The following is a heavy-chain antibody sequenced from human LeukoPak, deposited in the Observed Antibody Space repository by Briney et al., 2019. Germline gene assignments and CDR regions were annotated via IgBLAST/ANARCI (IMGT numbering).Heavy chain of an antibody. CDR3: ARSPRDIVVVPAARWFFDY. CDR1: GGSISSGGYY. Sequence: SETLSLTCTVSGGSISSGGYYWSWIRQHPGKGLEWIGYIYYSGSTYYNPSLKSRVTISVDTSKNQFSLKLSSVTAADTAVYYCARSPRDIVVVPAARWFFDYWGQGTLVTVTS. D-gene: IGHD2-2*01. J-gene: IGHJ4*02. CDR2: IYYSGST. V-gene: IGHV4-31*03.